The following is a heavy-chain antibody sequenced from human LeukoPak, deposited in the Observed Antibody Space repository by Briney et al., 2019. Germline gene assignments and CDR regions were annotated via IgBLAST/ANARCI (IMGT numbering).Heavy chain of an antibody. CDR1: GFTFSNAW. CDR2: IKRKGDDGTI. V-gene: IGHV3-15*01. Sequence: AGSLTLSCAASGFTFSNAWMSWVRQAPGRGLEWVGRIKRKGDDGTIDYAAPVKGRLSVSRDDSKNMLYLQMNSLKSEDTAVYYCTAGTGRSDFDYWGQGTLVTVSS. CDR3: TAGTGRSDFDY. J-gene: IGHJ4*02. D-gene: IGHD3/OR15-3a*01.